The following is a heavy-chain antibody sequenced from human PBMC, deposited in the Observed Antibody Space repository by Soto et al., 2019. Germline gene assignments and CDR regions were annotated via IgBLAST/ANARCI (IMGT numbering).Heavy chain of an antibody. V-gene: IGHV1-69*01. J-gene: IGHJ4*02. CDR3: ARDSYPGIAAAKGAY. Sequence: QVQLVQSGAEVKKPGSSVKVSCKASGGTFSSYAISWVRQAPGQGLEWMGGIIPIFGTANYAQKFQGRVTSTADESTSTAHTELSSRRAEDTAVYYWARDSYPGIAAAKGAYWGQGTLVTVSS. CDR2: IIPIFGTA. CDR1: GGTFSSYA. D-gene: IGHD6-13*01.